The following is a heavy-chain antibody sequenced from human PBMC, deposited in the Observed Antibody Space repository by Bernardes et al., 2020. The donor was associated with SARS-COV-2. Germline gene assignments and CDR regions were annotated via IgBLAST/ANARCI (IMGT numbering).Heavy chain of an antibody. J-gene: IGHJ4*02. CDR1: GGSFSNYF. CDR2: IHYREGT. V-gene: IGHV4-59*01. D-gene: IGHD6-19*01. Sequence: SETLSLTCNISGGSFSNYFWGWFRQPPGKGLEWVGYIHYREGTKYQPSLRSRVTISLDMSKNQFSLNLNSMTAADTAVYYCAGGGGWLTDYWGQGVLVTVSS. CDR3: AGGGGWLTDY.